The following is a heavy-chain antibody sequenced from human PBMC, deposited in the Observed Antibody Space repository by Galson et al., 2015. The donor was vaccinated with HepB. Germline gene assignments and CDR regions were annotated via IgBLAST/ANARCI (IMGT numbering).Heavy chain of an antibody. D-gene: IGHD4-17*01. CDR2: ISGSAGDT. V-gene: IGHV3-23*01. CDR3: AKDIYGDYGGFDY. J-gene: IGHJ4*02. CDR1: GFSFSTYA. Sequence: SLRLSCAASGFSFSTYAMTWVRQAPGKGLEWVSSISGSAGDTYYADSVKGRFTISRDKSMNTLYLQMNSLRAEDTAVYYCAKDIYGDYGGFDYWGQGTLVTVSS.